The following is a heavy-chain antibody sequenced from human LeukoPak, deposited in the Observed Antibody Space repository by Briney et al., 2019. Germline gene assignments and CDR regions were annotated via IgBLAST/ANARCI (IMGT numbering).Heavy chain of an antibody. CDR2: ISYSGST. CDR1: GGSVSSGSDY. V-gene: IGHV4-61*01. CDR3: ARHGASSYYYYAMDV. D-gene: IGHD1-26*01. J-gene: IGHJ6*02. Sequence: SETLSLTCTVSGGSVSSGSDYWSWIRQPPGKGLEWIGHISYSGSTNYNPSLKSRVTISVDTSKNQFSLKLSSVTAADTAVYYCARHGASSYYYYAMDVWGQGTTVTVSS.